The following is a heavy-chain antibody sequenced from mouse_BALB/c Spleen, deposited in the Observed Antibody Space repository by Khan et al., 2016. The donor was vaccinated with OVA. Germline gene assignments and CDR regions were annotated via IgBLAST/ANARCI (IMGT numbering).Heavy chain of an antibody. D-gene: IGHD1-1*01. J-gene: IGHJ2*01. CDR2: ISGDSSTI. Sequence: DVKLVESGGGLVQPGGSRKLSCAASGFTFSTYGMHWVRQAPEKGLEWVAYISGDSSTIYYADTVKGRFTISRDNPKNTLFLQMTSLMSEDTARYYCATSYFYGYYFDYWGPGTTLTGSS. CDR1: GFTFSTYG. V-gene: IGHV5-17*02. CDR3: ATSYFYGYYFDY.